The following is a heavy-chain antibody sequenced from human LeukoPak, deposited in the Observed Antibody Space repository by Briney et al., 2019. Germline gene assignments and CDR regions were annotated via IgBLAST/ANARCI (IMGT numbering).Heavy chain of an antibody. Sequence: GGSLRLSCAASGFTVSSNYMSWVRQAPGKGLEWVSIIYSDGSTYYADSVKGRFTISRDNAKNTLFLQMNSLRAEDTAVYYCATTGSGSYYDYWGQGALVTVSS. V-gene: IGHV3-66*01. CDR2: IYSDGST. CDR1: GFTVSSNY. J-gene: IGHJ4*02. CDR3: ATTGSGSYYDY. D-gene: IGHD1-26*01.